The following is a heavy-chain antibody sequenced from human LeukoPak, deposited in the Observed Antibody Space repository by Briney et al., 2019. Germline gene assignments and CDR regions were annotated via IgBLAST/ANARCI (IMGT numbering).Heavy chain of an antibody. CDR2: ISSSSSYT. CDR1: GFTFSDYY. CDR3: ARVFQCSGGSSYSGLVPEYYFDY. J-gene: IGHJ4*02. V-gene: IGHV3-11*05. D-gene: IGHD2-15*01. Sequence: GGSLRLSCAASGFTFSDYYMSWIRQAPGKGLEWVSYISSSSSYTNYADSVKGRFTISRDNAKNSLYLQMNSLRAEDTAVYYCARVFQCSGGSSYSGLVPEYYFDYWGQGTLVTVSS.